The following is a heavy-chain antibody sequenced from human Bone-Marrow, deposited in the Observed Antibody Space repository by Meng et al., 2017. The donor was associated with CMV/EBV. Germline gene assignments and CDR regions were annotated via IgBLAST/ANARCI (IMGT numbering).Heavy chain of an antibody. CDR1: GGSISSSSYY. J-gene: IGHJ4*01. CDR2: IYYSGST. V-gene: IGHV4-39*01. D-gene: IGHD2-2*02. Sequence: SETMSLTCTVSGGSISSSSYYWGWIRQPPGKGLEWIGSIYYSGSTYYNPSLKSRVTISVDTSKNQFSLKLSSVTAADTAVYYCARSRYCSSTSCYKARVYFDYWGHGPLVTVSS. CDR3: ARSRYCSSTSCYKARVYFDY.